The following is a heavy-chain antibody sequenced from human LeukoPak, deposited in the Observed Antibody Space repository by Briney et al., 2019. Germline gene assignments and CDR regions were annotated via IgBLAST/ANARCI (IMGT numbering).Heavy chain of an antibody. CDR2: IYPGDSDT. D-gene: IGHD3-9*01. CDR1: GYTFTSYD. Sequence: ASVKVSCKASGYTFTSYDINWVRQATGQGLEWMGIIYPGDSDTRYSPSFQGQVTISADKSISTAYLQGSSLKASDTAMYYCASPPKALILTGYYPYYLDSGGRGALVPVS. CDR3: ASPPKALILTGYYPYYLDS. J-gene: IGHJ4*02. V-gene: IGHV5-51*01.